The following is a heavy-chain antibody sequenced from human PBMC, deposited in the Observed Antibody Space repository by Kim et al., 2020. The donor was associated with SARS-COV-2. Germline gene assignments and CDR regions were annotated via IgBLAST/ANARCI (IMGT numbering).Heavy chain of an antibody. Sequence: GGSLRLSCAASGFTFSSYAMSWVRQAPGKGLEWVSAISGSGGSTYYADSVKGRFTISRDNSKNTLYLQMNSLRAEDTAVYYCAKVEGSYRGGNGVQDYWGQGTLVTVSS. CDR2: ISGSGGST. D-gene: IGHD1-26*01. V-gene: IGHV3-23*01. CDR3: AKVEGSYRGGNGVQDY. J-gene: IGHJ4*02. CDR1: GFTFSSYA.